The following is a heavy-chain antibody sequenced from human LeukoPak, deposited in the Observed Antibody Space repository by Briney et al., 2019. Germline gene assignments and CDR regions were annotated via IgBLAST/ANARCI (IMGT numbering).Heavy chain of an antibody. Sequence: PSETLSLTCAVYGGSFSGYYWSWIRQPPGKGLEWIGEINHSGSTTYNPSLKSRVTISVDTSKNQFSLKLSSVTAADTAVYYCARDPIAAAGFDYWGQGTLVTVSS. CDR2: INHSGST. V-gene: IGHV4-34*01. D-gene: IGHD6-13*01. J-gene: IGHJ4*02. CDR1: GGSFSGYY. CDR3: ARDPIAAAGFDY.